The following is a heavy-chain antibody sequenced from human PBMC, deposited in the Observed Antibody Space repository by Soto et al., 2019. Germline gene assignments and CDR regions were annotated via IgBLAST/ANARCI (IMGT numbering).Heavy chain of an antibody. V-gene: IGHV5-10-1*01. CDR1: GYSFAGYW. CDR3: ARQIYDSDTGPNFQYYFDS. Sequence: GSLKISCKGSGYSFAGYWITWVRQKPGKGLEWMGRIDPSDSQTYYSPSFRGHVTISATKSITTVFLQWSSLGASDTAMYYCARQIYDSDTGPNFQYYFDSWGQGTPVTVSS. J-gene: IGHJ4*02. CDR2: IDPSDSQT. D-gene: IGHD3-22*01.